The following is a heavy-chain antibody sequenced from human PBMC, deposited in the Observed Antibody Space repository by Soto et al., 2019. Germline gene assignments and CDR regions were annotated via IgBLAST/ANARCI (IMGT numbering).Heavy chain of an antibody. V-gene: IGHV3-30*18. D-gene: IGHD1-1*01. CDR1: GFTFSSYG. J-gene: IGHJ4*02. CDR2: TSYDGNNE. Sequence: GGSLRLSCAASGFTFSSYGMHWVRQAPGKGLEWVAVTSYDGNNEYYTDSVKGRFTISRDNSKNTLFLQMNSPRPEDTAVYYCAKDKGVFNWATSYFDYWGQGALVTVSS. CDR3: AKDKGVFNWATSYFDY.